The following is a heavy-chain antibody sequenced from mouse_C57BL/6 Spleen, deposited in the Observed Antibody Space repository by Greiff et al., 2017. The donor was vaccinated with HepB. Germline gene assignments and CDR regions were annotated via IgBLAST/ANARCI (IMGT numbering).Heavy chain of an antibody. D-gene: IGHD3-2*02. Sequence: VQLQQPGAELVKPGASVKLSCKASGYTFTSYWMHWVKQRPGQGLEWIGMIHPNSGSTNYNEKFTSKATLTVDKSSSTAYMQLSSLTSEDSAVYYCAKTQAPYAMDYWGQGTSVTVSS. CDR2: IHPNSGST. CDR3: AKTQAPYAMDY. V-gene: IGHV1-64*01. CDR1: GYTFTSYW. J-gene: IGHJ4*01.